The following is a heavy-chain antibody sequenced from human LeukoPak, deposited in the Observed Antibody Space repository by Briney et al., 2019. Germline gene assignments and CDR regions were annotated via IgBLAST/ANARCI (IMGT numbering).Heavy chain of an antibody. V-gene: IGHV3-21*01. D-gene: IGHD3-22*01. CDR1: GFTFSSYS. CDR3: ARDLLAYYDSSGYRY. Sequence: GGSLRLSCAASGFTFSSYSMNWVRQAPGKGLEWVSSISSSSSYIYYADSVKGRFTISRDNAKNSLYLQVNSLRAEDTAVYYCARDLLAYYDSSGYRYWGQGTLVTVSS. J-gene: IGHJ4*02. CDR2: ISSSSSYI.